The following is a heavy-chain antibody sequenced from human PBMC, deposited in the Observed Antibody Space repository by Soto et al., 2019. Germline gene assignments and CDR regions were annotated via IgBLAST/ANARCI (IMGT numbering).Heavy chain of an antibody. CDR2: IWYDGSNK. J-gene: IGHJ6*02. CDR1: GFTFSSYG. CDR3: ARASGGNSDYYYGMDV. D-gene: IGHD2-21*02. V-gene: IGHV3-33*01. Sequence: QVQLVESGGGVVQPGRSLRLSCAASGFTFSSYGMHWVRQAPGKGLEWVAVIWYDGSNKYYADSVKGRFTISRDNXKXXLYLQMNSLRAEDTAVYYCARASGGNSDYYYGMDVWGQGTTVTVSS.